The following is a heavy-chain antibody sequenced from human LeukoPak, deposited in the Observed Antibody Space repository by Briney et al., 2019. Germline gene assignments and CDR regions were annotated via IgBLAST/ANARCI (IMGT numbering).Heavy chain of an antibody. CDR3: ARSPGADYDFWSGLRSNNWFDP. CDR1: GGSVSSGSYY. CDR2: IYYGGST. Sequence: PSETLSLTCTVSGGSVSSGSYYWSWIRQPPGKGLEWIGYIYYGGSTNYNPSLKSRVTISVDTSKNQFSLKLSSVTAADTAVYYCARSPGADYDFWSGLRSNNWFDPWGQGTLVTVSS. J-gene: IGHJ5*02. V-gene: IGHV4-61*01. D-gene: IGHD3-3*01.